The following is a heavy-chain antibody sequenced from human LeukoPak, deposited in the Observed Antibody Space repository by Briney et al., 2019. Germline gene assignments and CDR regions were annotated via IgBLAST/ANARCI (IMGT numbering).Heavy chain of an antibody. J-gene: IGHJ4*02. Sequence: GESLKISCKGSGYSFTNYWIGWVRQMPGKGLEWMGRIDPDDSYTNFSPSFQGHVTISADKYISTAYLQWSSLKASDTAMYYCARHLPSTLYYDSSSYPPDDYWGQGTLVTVST. D-gene: IGHD3-22*01. CDR2: IDPDDSYT. CDR3: ARHLPSTLYYDSSSYPPDDY. CDR1: GYSFTNYW. V-gene: IGHV5-10-1*01.